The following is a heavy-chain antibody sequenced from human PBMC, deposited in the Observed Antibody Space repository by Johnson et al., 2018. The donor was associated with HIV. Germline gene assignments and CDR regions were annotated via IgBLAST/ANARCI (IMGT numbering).Heavy chain of an antibody. D-gene: IGHD1-14*01. V-gene: IGHV3-66*01. CDR1: GFTISSNY. J-gene: IGHJ3*02. CDR2: IYSGGST. CDR3: ATRDPTHRPGVFDI. Sequence: EQLVESGGGLVQPGGSLRLSCAASGFTISSNYMSWVRQAPGKGLEWVSVIYSGGSTYYADSVKGRFTISRDNAKNSLYLQMNSLRAEDTAVYYCATRDPTHRPGVFDIWGQGTMVTISS.